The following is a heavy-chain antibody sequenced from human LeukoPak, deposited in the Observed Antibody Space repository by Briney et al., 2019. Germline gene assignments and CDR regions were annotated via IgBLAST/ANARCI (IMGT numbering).Heavy chain of an antibody. V-gene: IGHV3-30*18. CDR2: ISYDGSNK. J-gene: IGHJ4*02. D-gene: IGHD3-22*01. Sequence: PGRSLRLSCAASGFTFSSYGMHWVRQAPGKGLEWVAVISYDGSNKYYADSVKGRFTISRDNYKHTLYLQMHSLRAEDTAVYYCSKGGGGDSSGYFLNLYFDYWGQGTLVTVSS. CDR1: GFTFSSYG. CDR3: SKGGGGDSSGYFLNLYFDY.